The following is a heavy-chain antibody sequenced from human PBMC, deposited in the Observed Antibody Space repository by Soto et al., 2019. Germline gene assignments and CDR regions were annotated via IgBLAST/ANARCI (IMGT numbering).Heavy chain of an antibody. CDR2: IYWNDDK. Sequence: ITLKESGPTLVTPTQALTLTCTFYGFSLSTSGVGVGWIRQPPGKALEGLALIYWNDDKRYSPSLKSRLTITKDTTKNQVVITMTNIDPVDTATYYCAHYYNYGMDVWGQGTTVTVSS. CDR3: AHYYNYGMDV. CDR1: GFSLSTSGVG. J-gene: IGHJ6*02. V-gene: IGHV2-5*01.